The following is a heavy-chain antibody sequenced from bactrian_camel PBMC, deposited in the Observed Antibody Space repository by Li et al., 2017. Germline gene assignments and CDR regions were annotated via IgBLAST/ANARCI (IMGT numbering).Heavy chain of an antibody. D-gene: IGHD5*01. V-gene: IGHV3S6*01. J-gene: IGHJ4*01. CDR3: VCQITGVWVLSD. CDR2: IYTSANST. CDR1: GFAFEKYY. Sequence: HVQLVESGGGLVQPGGSLRLSCAASGFAFEKYYMTWVRQAPGKGLEWVSSIYTSANSTYYADSVRGRFIISRDNAKNTVYLQMNSPKPEGTAVYYCVCQITGVWVLSDWGQGTQVTVS.